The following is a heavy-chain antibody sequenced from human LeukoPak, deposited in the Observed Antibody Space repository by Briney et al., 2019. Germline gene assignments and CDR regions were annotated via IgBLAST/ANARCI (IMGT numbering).Heavy chain of an antibody. J-gene: IGHJ4*02. D-gene: IGHD1-14*01. CDR2: VHNTSGNT. CDR1: TVIHYH. V-gene: IGHV4-4*07. Sequence: SETQTLTWSVDTVIHYHWNWVRQPGGTDLEWIGRVHNTSGNTFTNSSLLGRLILSIDTTNNELLLQLTSMPAADTAVYHCAGELRNIVEYYFDYWGQGGPVTVSS. CDR3: AGELRNIVEYYFDY.